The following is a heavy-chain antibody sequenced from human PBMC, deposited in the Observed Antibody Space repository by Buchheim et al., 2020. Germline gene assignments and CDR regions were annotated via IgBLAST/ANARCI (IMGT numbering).Heavy chain of an antibody. CDR1: GGSFSGYY. CDR2: INHSGST. V-gene: IGHV4-34*01. J-gene: IGHJ4*02. D-gene: IGHD3-3*01. Sequence: QVQLQQWGAGLLKPSETLSLTCAVYGGSFSGYYWSWIRQPPGKGLEWIGEINHSGSTNYNPSLKSRVTISVDTSKNQFSLKLSSVTAADTAVYYCASTLRFLEWLFHSPGWALGYWGQGTL. CDR3: ASTLRFLEWLFHSPGWALGY.